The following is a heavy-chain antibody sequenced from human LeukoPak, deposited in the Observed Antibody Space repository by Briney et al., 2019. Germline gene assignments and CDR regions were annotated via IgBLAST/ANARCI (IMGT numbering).Heavy chain of an antibody. CDR3: ARDHYDSSPADAFDI. CDR1: GFTFSSYS. J-gene: IGHJ3*02. CDR2: ISSSSSYI. D-gene: IGHD3-22*01. V-gene: IGHV3-21*01. Sequence: GGSLRLPCAASGFTFSSYSMNWVRQAPGKGLEWVSSISSSSSYIYYADSVKGRFTISRDNAKNSLYLQMNSLRAEDTAAYYCARDHYDSSPADAFDIWGQGTMVTVSS.